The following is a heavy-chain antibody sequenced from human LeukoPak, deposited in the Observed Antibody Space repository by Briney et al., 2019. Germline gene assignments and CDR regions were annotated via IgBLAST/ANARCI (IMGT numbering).Heavy chain of an antibody. CDR2: IDGYGMTT. D-gene: IGHD3-10*01. J-gene: IGHJ6*02. CDR3: ARDLRGSSYNAMDV. V-gene: IGHV3-74*01. Sequence: PGGSLRLSCAASGFTFSSYGMHWVRQVPGKGLEWVSRIDGYGMTTRYADSVKGRFTISRDNAKNTLYLQMNSLRAGDTAVYYCARDLRGSSYNAMDVWGQGTTVTVSS. CDR1: GFTFSSYG.